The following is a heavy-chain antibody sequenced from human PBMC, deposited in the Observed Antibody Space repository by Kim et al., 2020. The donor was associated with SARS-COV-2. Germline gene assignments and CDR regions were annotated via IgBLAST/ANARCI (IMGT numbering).Heavy chain of an antibody. CDR3: ARVDCGGDCTALSFDY. CDR2: IYYSGST. D-gene: IGHD2-21*02. CDR1: GGSISSGGYY. V-gene: IGHV4-31*03. J-gene: IGHJ4*01. Sequence: SETLSLTCTVSGGSISSGGYYWSWHRQHPGKGLEWIGYIYYSGSTYYNPSLKSRVTISVDTSKNQFSLKLSSVTAADTAVYYCARVDCGGDCTALSFDYWGQRTLVTVSS.